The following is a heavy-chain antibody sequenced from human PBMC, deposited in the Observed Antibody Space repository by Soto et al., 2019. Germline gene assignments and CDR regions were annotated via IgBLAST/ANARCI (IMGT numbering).Heavy chain of an antibody. J-gene: IGHJ3*02. D-gene: IGHD3-16*01. CDR2: IYYSGST. V-gene: IGHV4-59*08. CDR3: AKSAGGYAFDI. Sequence: SETLSLTCTVSGGSISSYYWSWIRQPPGKGLEWIGYIYYSGSTNYNPSLKSRVTISVDTSKNQFSLKLSSVTAADTAVYYCAKSAGGYAFDIWGQGTMVTVSS. CDR1: GGSISSYY.